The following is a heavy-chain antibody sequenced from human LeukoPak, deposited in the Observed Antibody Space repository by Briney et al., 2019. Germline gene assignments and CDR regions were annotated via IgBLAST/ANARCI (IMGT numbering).Heavy chain of an antibody. Sequence: GGSLRLSCAASGFTFSSYSMNWVRQAPGKGLEWVSSISSSSDYIYYADSVKGRFTISRDNAKNSLYLQMNSLRAVDTAVYYCARVGYCSGGSCFYYYYGMDVWGQGTTVTVSS. CDR1: GFTFSSYS. J-gene: IGHJ6*02. D-gene: IGHD2-15*01. CDR3: ARVGYCSGGSCFYYYYGMDV. CDR2: ISSSSDYI. V-gene: IGHV3-21*01.